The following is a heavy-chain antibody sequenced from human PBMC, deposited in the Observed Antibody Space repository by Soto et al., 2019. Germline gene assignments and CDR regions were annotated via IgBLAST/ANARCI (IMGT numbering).Heavy chain of an antibody. Sequence: QVQLVQSGAEVKKPGSSVKVSCKASAGTLSSYAISWVRQAPGQGLEWMGVIIPIFGTANYAQKFQGRVTITADKSTSTGYMGLRSLRSEDTAVYDCASTGGITGKRVICGQGTLVTVSS. CDR2: IIPIFGTA. V-gene: IGHV1-69*06. CDR3: ASTGGITGKRVI. D-gene: IGHD1-20*01. J-gene: IGHJ4*02. CDR1: AGTLSSYA.